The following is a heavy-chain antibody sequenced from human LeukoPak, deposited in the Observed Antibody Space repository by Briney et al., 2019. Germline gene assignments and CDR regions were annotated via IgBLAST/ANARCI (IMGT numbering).Heavy chain of an antibody. Sequence: SETLSLTCTVSGGSINGYYWSWIRQPPEKGLEWIGYIYYRGSTYYNPSLKSRVTISVDSSKNQFSLKLSSVTAADTAVYYCARADYDTSAYYYTFDYWGQGTLVTVSS. CDR2: IYYRGST. CDR1: GGSINGYY. V-gene: IGHV4-59*01. D-gene: IGHD3-22*01. J-gene: IGHJ4*02. CDR3: ARADYDTSAYYYTFDY.